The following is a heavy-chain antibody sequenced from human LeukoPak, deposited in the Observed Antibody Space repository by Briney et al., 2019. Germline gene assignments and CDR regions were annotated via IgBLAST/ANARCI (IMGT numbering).Heavy chain of an antibody. V-gene: IGHV3-30-3*01. D-gene: IGHD6-19*01. CDR3: ARERDGQQWLGHDAFDI. Sequence: PGGSLRLSCAASGFTFSSYAMHWVRQAPGKGLEWVAVISYDGSNKYYADSVKGRFTISRDNSKNTLYLQMNSLRAEDTAVYYCARERDGQQWLGHDAFDIWGQGTMVTVSS. J-gene: IGHJ3*02. CDR2: ISYDGSNK. CDR1: GFTFSSYA.